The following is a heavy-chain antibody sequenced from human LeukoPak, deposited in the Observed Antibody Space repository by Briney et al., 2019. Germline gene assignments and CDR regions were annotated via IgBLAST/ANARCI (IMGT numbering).Heavy chain of an antibody. Sequence: GGSLRLSCAASGFTFSTYSGNWIRQAPGKGLEWVSSISDDSNYIFYADSVKGRFTISRDNSKNTVYLQVISLTAEDTAVYYCAKDDAWLRFGEWSQGTLVTVSS. CDR1: GFTFSTYS. CDR2: ISDDSNYI. V-gene: IGHV3-21*04. D-gene: IGHD3-10*01. CDR3: AKDDAWLRFGE. J-gene: IGHJ4*02.